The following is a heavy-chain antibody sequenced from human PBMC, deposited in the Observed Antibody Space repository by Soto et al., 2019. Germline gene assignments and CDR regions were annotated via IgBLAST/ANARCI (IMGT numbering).Heavy chain of an antibody. CDR3: ARGRDGYNDAFDI. Sequence: GGSLRLSCAASGFTFSSYSMNWVRQAPGKGLEWVSSISSSSSYIYYADSVKGRFTISRDNAKNSLYLQMNSLRAEDTAVYYCARGRDGYNDAFDIWAQGTMVTVSS. V-gene: IGHV3-21*01. CDR1: GFTFSSYS. CDR2: ISSSSSYI. D-gene: IGHD5-12*01. J-gene: IGHJ3*02.